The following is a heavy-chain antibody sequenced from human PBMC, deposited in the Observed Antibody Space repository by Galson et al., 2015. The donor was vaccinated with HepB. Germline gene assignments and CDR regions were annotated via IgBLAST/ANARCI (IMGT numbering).Heavy chain of an antibody. V-gene: IGHV1-69*13. Sequence: SVKVSCKASGGTFSSYAFRWVRQAPGQGPEWMGGIIPIFGTSNFAQKFQGRVTIIADESTSTAYMELSSLRSEDTAIYYCASHPAYCTSTNCYNFYYYMDVWGKGTTVTVSS. CDR1: GGTFSSYA. CDR2: IIPIFGTS. J-gene: IGHJ6*03. D-gene: IGHD2-2*02. CDR3: ASHPAYCTSTNCYNFYYYMDV.